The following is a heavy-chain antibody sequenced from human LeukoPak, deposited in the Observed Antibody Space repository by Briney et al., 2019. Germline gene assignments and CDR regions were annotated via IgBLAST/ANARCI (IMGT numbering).Heavy chain of an antibody. CDR2: ISGRGDST. Sequence: GGSLRLSCAXXGXXXXXXXXXXXXXAXXXXLXWVSVISGRGDSTYYADSVKGRFTISRDNSKSTVYLQMNSLRAEDTAVYYCARETGDFDSWGQGTLVIVSS. CDR3: ARETGDFDS. D-gene: IGHD7-27*01. J-gene: IGHJ4*02. CDR1: GXXXXXXX. V-gene: IGHV3-23*01.